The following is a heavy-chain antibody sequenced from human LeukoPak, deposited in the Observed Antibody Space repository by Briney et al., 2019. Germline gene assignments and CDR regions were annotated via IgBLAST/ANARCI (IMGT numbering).Heavy chain of an antibody. V-gene: IGHV3-23*01. CDR1: GFTFSSYS. CDR3: AKGDRITIFGVVLGEPYGMDV. Sequence: GGSLRLSCAASGFTFSSYSMNWVRQAPGKGLVWVSRISSDGSNTYYADSVKGRFTISRDNSKNTLYLQMNSLRAEDTAAYYCAKGDRITIFGVVLGEPYGMDVWGQGTTVTVSS. J-gene: IGHJ6*02. D-gene: IGHD3-3*01. CDR2: ISSDGSNT.